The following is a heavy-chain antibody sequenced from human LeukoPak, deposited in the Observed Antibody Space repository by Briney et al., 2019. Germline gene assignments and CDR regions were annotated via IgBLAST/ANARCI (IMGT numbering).Heavy chain of an antibody. Sequence: GGSLRLSCAASGFTFSSYSMNWVRQAPGKGLEWVSSISSSSSYIYYADSVKGRFTISRDNAKNSLYLQMNSLRAEDTAVYYCVRDRTPRYCSGGSCFTPGDYWGQGTLVTVSS. D-gene: IGHD2-15*01. CDR2: ISSSSSYI. CDR3: VRDRTPRYCSGGSCFTPGDY. CDR1: GFTFSSYS. J-gene: IGHJ4*02. V-gene: IGHV3-21*01.